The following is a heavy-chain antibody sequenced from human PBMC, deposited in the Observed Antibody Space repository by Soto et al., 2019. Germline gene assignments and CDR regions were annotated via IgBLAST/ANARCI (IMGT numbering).Heavy chain of an antibody. CDR1: GFTFSSYS. J-gene: IGHJ3*02. V-gene: IGHV3-21*01. Sequence: GGSLRLSCAASGFTFSSYSMNWVRQAPGKGLEWVSSISSSSSYIYYADSVKGRFTISRDNAKNSLYLQMNSLRAEDTAVYYCARDRADTSCYKRRQCGAFDIWGQGTMVTVSS. CDR3: ARDRADTSCYKRRQCGAFDI. CDR2: ISSSSSYI. D-gene: IGHD2-2*02.